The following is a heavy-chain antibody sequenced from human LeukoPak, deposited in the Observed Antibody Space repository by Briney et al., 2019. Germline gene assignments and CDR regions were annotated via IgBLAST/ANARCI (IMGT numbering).Heavy chain of an antibody. V-gene: IGHV4-39*01. CDR3: ARPDDFGYYDSSGYYYAHFAFDI. Sequence: PSETLSLTCAAYGGSFSGYYWGWIRQPPGKGLEWIGSIYYSGSTYYNPSLKSRVTISVDTSKNQFSLKLSSVTAADTAVYYCARPDDFGYYDSSGYYYAHFAFDIWGQGTMVTVSS. D-gene: IGHD3-22*01. J-gene: IGHJ3*02. CDR1: GGSFSGYY. CDR2: IYYSGST.